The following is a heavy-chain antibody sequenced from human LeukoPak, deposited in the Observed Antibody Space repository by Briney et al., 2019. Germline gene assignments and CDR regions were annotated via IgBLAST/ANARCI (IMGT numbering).Heavy chain of an antibody. Sequence: SETLSLTCTVSGGSISSYYWSWIRQPPGKGLGWIGYIYTSGSTNYNPSLKSRVTISVDTSKNQFSLKLSSVTAADTAVYYCATTYYYDSNAFDIWGQGTMVTVSS. CDR3: ATTYYYDSNAFDI. J-gene: IGHJ3*02. V-gene: IGHV4-4*09. CDR1: GGSISSYY. D-gene: IGHD3-22*01. CDR2: IYTSGST.